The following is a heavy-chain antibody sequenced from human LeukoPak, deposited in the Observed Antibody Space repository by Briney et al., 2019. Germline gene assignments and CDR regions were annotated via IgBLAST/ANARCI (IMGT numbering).Heavy chain of an antibody. CDR2: ISWNSGSI. CDR3: AKDAEVVVIRYYFDY. Sequence: AGGSLRLSCAASGFTFDDYAMHWVRQAPGKGLEWVSGISWNSGSIGYADSVKGRFTISRDNAKNSLYLQMNSLRAEDTALYYCAKDAEVVVIRYYFDYWGQGTLVTVSS. CDR1: GFTFDDYA. V-gene: IGHV3-9*01. J-gene: IGHJ4*02. D-gene: IGHD3-22*01.